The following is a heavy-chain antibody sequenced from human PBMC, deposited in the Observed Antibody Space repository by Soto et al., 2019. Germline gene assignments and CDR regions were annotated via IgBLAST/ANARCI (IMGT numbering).Heavy chain of an antibody. V-gene: IGHV3-33*06. CDR1: GFTFSRYG. D-gene: IGHD3-22*01. CDR3: AKNLLEEPADYYDTKADALDT. J-gene: IGHJ3*02. Sequence: LGLSCAACGFTFSRYGVHWVRQAPGKGLEWVSFISYDGSRTYYADSVKGRFTISRDNSKNTVFLQMDSLRAEDTAVYYCAKNLLEEPADYYDTKADALDTWGQGTMVTVSS. CDR2: ISYDGSRT.